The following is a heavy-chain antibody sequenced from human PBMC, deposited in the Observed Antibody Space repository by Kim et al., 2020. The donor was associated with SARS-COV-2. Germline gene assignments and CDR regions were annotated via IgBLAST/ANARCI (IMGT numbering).Heavy chain of an antibody. CDR2: INPRGGST. D-gene: IGHD6-25*01. J-gene: IGHJ6*02. CDR1: GYTFTSYY. CDR3: ARDSGYDAYMDV. Sequence: ASVKVSCKASGYTFTSYYMHWVRQAPGQGLEWMGIINPRGGSTNYAQKFQGRITVTRDTSTSTVYMELSSLRSEDTAVYYCARDSGYDAYMDVWGQGTTVTVSS. V-gene: IGHV1-46*01.